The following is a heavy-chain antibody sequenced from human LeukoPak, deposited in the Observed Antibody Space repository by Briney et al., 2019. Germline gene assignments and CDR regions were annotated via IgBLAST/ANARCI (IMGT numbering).Heavy chain of an antibody. D-gene: IGHD6-13*01. CDR2: IYYSGST. CDR3: ARDLRTAAAGKYYYYGMDV. V-gene: IGHV4-59*01. Sequence: SETLSLTCTVSGGSISSYYWSWIRQPPGKGLEWIGYIYYSGSTNYNPSLKSRVTISVDTPKNQFSLKLSSVTAADTAVYYCARDLRTAAAGKYYYYGMDVWGQGTTVTVSS. CDR1: GGSISSYY. J-gene: IGHJ6*02.